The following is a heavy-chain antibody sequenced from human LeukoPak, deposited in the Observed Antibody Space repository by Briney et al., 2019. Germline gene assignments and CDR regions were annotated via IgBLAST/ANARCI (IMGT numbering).Heavy chain of an antibody. J-gene: IGHJ5*02. Sequence: SETLSLTCTVSGGSISSGDCYWSWIRQPPGKGLEWIAYMYYSGSTYYNPSLKSRVTMSADTSKNQLSLKLSSVTAADTAVYYCARPYYYDSRIDPWGQGILVTFSS. V-gene: IGHV4-30-4*01. CDR3: ARPYYYDSRIDP. CDR1: GGSISSGDCY. D-gene: IGHD3-22*01. CDR2: MYYSGST.